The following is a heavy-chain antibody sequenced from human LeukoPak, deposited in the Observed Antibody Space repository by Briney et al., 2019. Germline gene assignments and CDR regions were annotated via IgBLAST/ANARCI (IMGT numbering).Heavy chain of an antibody. Sequence: GGSLRLSCAASGFTFSSYGMSWVRQAPGKGLEWVSAISGSGGSTYYADSVKGRFTISRDNSKNTLYLQMNSLRAEDTAVYYCAKGEYSSGWYRWQYYFDYWGQGTLVTVSS. D-gene: IGHD6-19*01. J-gene: IGHJ4*02. CDR3: AKGEYSSGWYRWQYYFDY. V-gene: IGHV3-23*01. CDR1: GFTFSSYG. CDR2: ISGSGGST.